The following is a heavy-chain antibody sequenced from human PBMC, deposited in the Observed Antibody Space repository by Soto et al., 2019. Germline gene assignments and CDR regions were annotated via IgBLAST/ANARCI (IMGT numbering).Heavy chain of an antibody. CDR1: GASISGFS. CDR2: IYATGTT. Sequence: PSETLSLTCTVSGASISGFSWSWIRKSAGKGLEWIGRIYATGTTDYNPSLKSRVMMSVDTSTKQFSLKLRSVTAANPAVYYCVRDGTKTLRDWFDPWGQGISVTVSS. CDR3: VRDGTKTLRDWFDP. D-gene: IGHD1-1*01. J-gene: IGHJ5*02. V-gene: IGHV4-4*07.